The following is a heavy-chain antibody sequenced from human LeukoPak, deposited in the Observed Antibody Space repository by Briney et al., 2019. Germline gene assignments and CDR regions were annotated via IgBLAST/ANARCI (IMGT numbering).Heavy chain of an antibody. CDR3: AKNYYDTLYYYYYGMDV. D-gene: IGHD3-22*01. CDR1: GFTFSSYG. Sequence: GRSLRLSCAASGFTFSSYGMHWVRQAPGKGLEWVAVISYDGSNKYYADSVKGRFTISRDNSKNTLYLQMNSLRAEDTAVYYCAKNYYDTLYYYYYGMDVWGQGTTVTVSS. V-gene: IGHV3-30*18. CDR2: ISYDGSNK. J-gene: IGHJ6*02.